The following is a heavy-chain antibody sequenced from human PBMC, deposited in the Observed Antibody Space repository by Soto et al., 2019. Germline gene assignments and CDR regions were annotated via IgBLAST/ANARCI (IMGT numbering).Heavy chain of an antibody. Sequence: SETLSLTCTVSGGSISSYYWSWIRQPPGKGLEWIGYIYYSGSTNYNPSFKSRVTISVDTSKNQFSLKLSSVTAADTAVYYCSGSGSYSRKDLAYGMDVWGQGTTVTV. CDR2: IYYSGST. V-gene: IGHV4-59*01. CDR1: GGSISSYY. CDR3: SGSGSYSRKDLAYGMDV. J-gene: IGHJ6*02. D-gene: IGHD3-10*01.